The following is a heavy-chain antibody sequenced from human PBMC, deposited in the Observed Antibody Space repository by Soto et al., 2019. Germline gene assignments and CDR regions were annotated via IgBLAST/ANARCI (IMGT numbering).Heavy chain of an antibody. Sequence: QLQLQESGPGLVKPSATLSLTCTVSGGSISSSSYYWGWIRQPPGKGMEWIGGIYYSGSTYSNPSLKSRVTISVDTSKNQFSLKLSSVTAADTAVYYCARWGGGYCSSTSCKHAFDIWGQGTMVTVSS. V-gene: IGHV4-39*01. CDR2: IYYSGST. J-gene: IGHJ3*02. CDR1: GGSISSSSYY. D-gene: IGHD2-2*03. CDR3: ARWGGGYCSSTSCKHAFDI.